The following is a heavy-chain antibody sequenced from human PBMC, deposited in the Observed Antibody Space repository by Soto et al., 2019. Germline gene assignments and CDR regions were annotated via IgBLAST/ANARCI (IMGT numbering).Heavy chain of an antibody. D-gene: IGHD2-15*01. CDR1: GFTFSSYG. CDR2: ISYDGSNK. J-gene: IGHJ6*03. Sequence: QVQLVESGGGVVQPGRSLRLSCAASGFTFSSYGMHWVRQAPGKGLEWVAVISYDGSNKYYADSVKGRFTISRDNSKNTLYLQLNSLRAKDTAVYYCAKWACSVVYYYMDVWGKGTTVTVSS. CDR3: AKWACSVVYYYMDV. V-gene: IGHV3-30*18.